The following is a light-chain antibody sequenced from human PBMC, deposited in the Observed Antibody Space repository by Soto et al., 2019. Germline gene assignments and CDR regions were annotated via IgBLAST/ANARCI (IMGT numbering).Light chain of an antibody. CDR3: SSYTSSRTVV. CDR1: SSDVGGYNY. V-gene: IGLV2-14*01. J-gene: IGLJ2*01. Sequence: QSALTQPASVSGSPGQSITISCTGTSSDVGGYNYVSWYQQHPAKAPKLLIYDVSTLPSGVSNRFSGSKSGNTASLTISGLQAEDEADYYCSSYTSSRTVVFGGGTQLTVL. CDR2: DVS.